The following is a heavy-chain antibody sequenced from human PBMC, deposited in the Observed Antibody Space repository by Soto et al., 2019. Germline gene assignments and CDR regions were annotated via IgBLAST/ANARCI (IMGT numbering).Heavy chain of an antibody. J-gene: IGHJ5*02. CDR3: ARRGQFGESPYNWFDP. CDR1: GGSISSSSYY. V-gene: IGHV4-39*01. D-gene: IGHD3-10*01. CDR2: IYYSGST. Sequence: QLQLQESGPGLVKPSETLSLTCTVSGGSISSSSYYWGWIRQPPGKGLEWIGSIYYSGSTYYNPSLKSRVTISVDTSKNQFSLKLSSVTAADTAVYYCARRGQFGESPYNWFDPWGQGTLVTVSS.